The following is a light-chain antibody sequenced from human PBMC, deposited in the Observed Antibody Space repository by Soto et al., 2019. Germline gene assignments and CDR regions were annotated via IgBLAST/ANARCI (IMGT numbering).Light chain of an antibody. J-gene: IGKJ1*01. CDR1: QTVLYSSNNKNY. V-gene: IGKV4-1*01. CDR3: QQYYSTPPA. Sequence: DILMSQPPDSLPVSLGERAAINCKSSQTVLYSSNNKNYLAWYQQKQGQRHKLIIYWAYTRESGVRDRFSGSGSGTDFTLTISSLQAEDVAVYYCQQYYSTPPAFGQGTKVDIK. CDR2: WAY.